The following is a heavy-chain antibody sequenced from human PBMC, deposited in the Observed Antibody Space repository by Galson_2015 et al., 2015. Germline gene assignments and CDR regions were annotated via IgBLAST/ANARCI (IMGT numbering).Heavy chain of an antibody. D-gene: IGHD5-18*01. V-gene: IGHV3-53*01. CDR3: ASKIDGEFLYSYGEPDAFDI. J-gene: IGHJ3*02. Sequence: SLRLSCAASGFTVSSNYMSWVRQAPGKGLEWVSVIYSGGSTYYADSVKGRFTISRDNSKNTLYLQMNSLRAEDTAVYYCASKIDGEFLYSYGEPDAFDIWGQGTMVTVSS. CDR1: GFTVSSNY. CDR2: IYSGGST.